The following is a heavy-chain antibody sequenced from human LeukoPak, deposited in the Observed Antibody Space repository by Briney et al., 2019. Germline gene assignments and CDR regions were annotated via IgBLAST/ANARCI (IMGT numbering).Heavy chain of an antibody. CDR3: VAGRYSGYESVWFDP. D-gene: IGHD5-12*01. CDR2: IIPILGIA. Sequence: ASVKVSCKASGGTFSSYAISWVRQAPGQGLEWMGRIIPILGIANYAQKFQGRVTITADKSTSTAYMELSSLRSEDTAVYYCVAGRYSGYESVWFDPWGQGTLVTVSS. V-gene: IGHV1-69*04. CDR1: GGTFSSYA. J-gene: IGHJ5*02.